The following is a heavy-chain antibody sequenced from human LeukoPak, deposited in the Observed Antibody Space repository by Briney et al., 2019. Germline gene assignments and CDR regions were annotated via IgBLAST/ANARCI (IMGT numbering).Heavy chain of an antibody. V-gene: IGHV1-46*01. D-gene: IGHD2-15*01. CDR3: AKAPVTTCRGAFCYPFDY. CDR1: GYTFTSYY. Sequence: GASVKVSCKASGYTFTSYYMHWVRQAPGQGLEWMGIINPSGGSTSYAQKFQGRVTMTRDMSTSTVYMELSSLRSEDAAVYYCAKAPVTTCRGAFCYPFDYWGLGTLVTVSS. CDR2: INPSGGST. J-gene: IGHJ4*02.